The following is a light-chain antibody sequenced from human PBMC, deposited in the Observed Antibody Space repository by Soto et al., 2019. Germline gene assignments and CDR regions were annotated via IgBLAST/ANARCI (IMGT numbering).Light chain of an antibody. CDR1: SSDVGSHNL. CDR3: CSYARSNFVV. V-gene: IGLV2-23*01. J-gene: IGLJ2*01. CDR2: EAS. Sequence: QSVLTQPASVSESPGQSITISCTGTSSDVGSHNLVSWYQQYSGKAPKLIIFEASKRPSGVSNRFSGSKSGSTASLTISGLQTEDEADYYCCSYARSNFVVFGGGTQLTVL.